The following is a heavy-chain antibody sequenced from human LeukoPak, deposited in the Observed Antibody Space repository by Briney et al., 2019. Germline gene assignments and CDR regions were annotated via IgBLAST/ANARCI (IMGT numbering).Heavy chain of an antibody. CDR3: AKDAGFSYYMAV. V-gene: IGHV3-30*02. D-gene: IGHD5-12*01. J-gene: IGHJ6*03. CDR2: IRYEGSNK. Sequence: GGSLRLSCAASGFTFSSYGMHCVRQAPGKGLEWVAFIRYEGSNKYYADSRKGRFTMSRDNSKNTLYVQMTRLRAADTAVYYCAKDAGFSYYMAVCGKAPTPTASS. CDR1: GFTFSSYG.